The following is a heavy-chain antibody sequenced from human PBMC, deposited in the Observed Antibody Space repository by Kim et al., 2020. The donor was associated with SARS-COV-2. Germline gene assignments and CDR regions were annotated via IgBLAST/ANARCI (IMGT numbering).Heavy chain of an antibody. D-gene: IGHD3-10*01. CDR3: ARQRGYYGSGGWFDP. CDR1: GGSISSYY. Sequence: SETLSLTCTVSGGSISSYYWSWIRQPPGKGLEWIGYIYYSGSTNYNPSLKSRVTISVDTSKNQFSLKLSSVTAADTAVYYCARQRGYYGSGGWFDPWGQGTLVTVSS. CDR2: IYYSGST. V-gene: IGHV4-59*08. J-gene: IGHJ5*02.